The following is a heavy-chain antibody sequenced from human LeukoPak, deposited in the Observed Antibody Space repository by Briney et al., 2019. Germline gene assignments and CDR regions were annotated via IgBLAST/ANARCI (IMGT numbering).Heavy chain of an antibody. D-gene: IGHD4-17*01. V-gene: IGHV3-66*01. CDR3: ASIIRTTVTTLDY. CDR1: GFTVSSNY. J-gene: IGHJ4*02. Sequence: GGSLRLSCAASGFTVSSNYMSWVRQAPGKGLEWVSVIYSGGSTYYADSVKGRFTISRDNSKNTLYLQMNSLRAEDTAVYYCASIIRTTVTTLDYWGQGTLSPSPQ. CDR2: IYSGGST.